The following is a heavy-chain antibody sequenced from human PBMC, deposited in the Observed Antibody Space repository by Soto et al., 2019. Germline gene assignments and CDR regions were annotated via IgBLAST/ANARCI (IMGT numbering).Heavy chain of an antibody. CDR2: ISGSGGST. V-gene: IGHV3-23*01. D-gene: IGHD6-13*01. CDR1: GFTFSSYA. Sequence: GGSLRLSCAASGFTFSSYAMSWVRQAPGKGLEWVSAISGSGGSTYYADSVKGRFTISRDNSKNTLYLQMNSLRAEDTAVYYCAKEGGGQQLVSGWFDPWGQGTLVTVSS. CDR3: AKEGGGQQLVSGWFDP. J-gene: IGHJ5*02.